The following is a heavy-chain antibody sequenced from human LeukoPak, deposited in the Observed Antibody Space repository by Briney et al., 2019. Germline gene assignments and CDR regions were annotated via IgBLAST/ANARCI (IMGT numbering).Heavy chain of an antibody. V-gene: IGHV4-31*03. Sequence: SQTLSLTCTVSGGSISSGGYYWSWIRQHPGKGLEWIGYIYYSGSTYYNPSLKSRVTISVDTSKNQLSLKLSSVTAADTAVYYCARTLPDCSGGSCYSFLQYYYYYYGMDVWGQGTTVTVSS. D-gene: IGHD2-15*01. CDR2: IYYSGST. CDR1: GGSISSGGYY. J-gene: IGHJ6*02. CDR3: ARTLPDCSGGSCYSFLQYYYYYYGMDV.